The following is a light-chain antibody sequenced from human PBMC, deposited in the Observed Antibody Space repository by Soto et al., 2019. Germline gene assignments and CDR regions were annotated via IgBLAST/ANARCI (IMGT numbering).Light chain of an antibody. V-gene: IGLV2-8*01. Sequence: QSALTQPPSASGSPGQSVTISCTGTSSDVGKYDYVSWFQHHPGKAPKLIIYEVSKRPSGVPDRFSGSKSGNTASLTVSGLQADDEADYYCSSYAGSNRVFGTGTKLTVL. J-gene: IGLJ1*01. CDR1: SSDVGKYDY. CDR2: EVS. CDR3: SSYAGSNRV.